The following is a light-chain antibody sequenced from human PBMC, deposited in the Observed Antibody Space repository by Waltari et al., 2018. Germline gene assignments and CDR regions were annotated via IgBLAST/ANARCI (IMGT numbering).Light chain of an antibody. J-gene: IGLJ2*01. CDR1: SSDVGGYNY. Sequence: QSALTQPASVSGSPGQSITISCTGTSSDVGGYNYVSWYQQHPGKAPKLMLYAVSYRPSGVSNRFSGSKSGNTASLPISGLQAEDEADYYFSSYNHRHSRVVFGGGTKLTVL. CDR3: SSYNHRHSRVV. V-gene: IGLV2-14*03. CDR2: AVS.